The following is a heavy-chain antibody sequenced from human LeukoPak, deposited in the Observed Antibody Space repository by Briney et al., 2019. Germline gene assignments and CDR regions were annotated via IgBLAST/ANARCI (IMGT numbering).Heavy chain of an antibody. CDR2: IHSSGKT. D-gene: IGHD2-8*01. Sequence: GGSLRLSCAASGFTVSNNYMRWVRQAPGKGREWVSVIHSSGKTYYADSVKGRFTISRDNSKNTLYIQMNSLSVADTAMYYCARDLYLDAFDIWGQGTMVTVSS. CDR1: GFTVSNNY. CDR3: ARDLYLDAFDI. V-gene: IGHV3-66*01. J-gene: IGHJ3*02.